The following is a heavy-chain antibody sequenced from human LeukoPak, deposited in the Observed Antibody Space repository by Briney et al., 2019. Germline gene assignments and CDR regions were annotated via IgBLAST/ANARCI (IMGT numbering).Heavy chain of an antibody. CDR2: IYHSGST. CDR3: ASRPLASAGPLDY. CDR1: GGSISSPKW. V-gene: IGHV4-4*02. J-gene: IGHJ4*02. D-gene: IGHD6-13*01. Sequence: PSETLSLTCAVSGGSISSPKWWNWVRQPPGKGLEWIGEIYHSGSTYHNPSLKSRVTISVDKSKNQLPLKMTSVTAADTAVYFCASRPLASAGPLDYWGQGTQVTVSS.